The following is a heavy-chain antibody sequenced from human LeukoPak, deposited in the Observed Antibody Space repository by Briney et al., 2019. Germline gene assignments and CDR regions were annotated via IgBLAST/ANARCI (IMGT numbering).Heavy chain of an antibody. D-gene: IGHD2-2*01. CDR3: TTVPLRGYQLLDY. J-gene: IGHJ4*02. CDR1: GFTFSNAW. CDR2: IKSKTDGGTT. V-gene: IGHV3-15*01. Sequence: PGGSLRLSCAASGFTFSNAWMSWVRQAPGKGLEWVGRIKSKTDGGTTDYAAPVKGRFTISRDDSKNTLYLQMNSLKTEDTAVYYCTTVPLRGYQLLDYWGQGTLVTVSS.